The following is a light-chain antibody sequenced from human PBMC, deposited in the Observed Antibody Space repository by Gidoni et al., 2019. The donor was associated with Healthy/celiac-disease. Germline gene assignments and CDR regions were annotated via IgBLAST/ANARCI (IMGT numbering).Light chain of an antibody. CDR2: EVS. J-gene: IGLJ2*01. V-gene: IGLV2-8*01. CDR1: SSDVGGYNY. CDR3: SSYAGSNNVV. Sequence: QSALTPPPSASGSPGQSVTISCTGTSSDVGGYNYVSWYQQHPGKAPKLMIYEVSKRPSGVPDRFSGSKSGNTASLTVAGLQAEDEADYYCSSYAGSNNVVFGGGTKLXVX.